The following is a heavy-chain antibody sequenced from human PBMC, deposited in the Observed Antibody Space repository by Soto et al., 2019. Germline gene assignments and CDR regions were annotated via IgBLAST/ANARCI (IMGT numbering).Heavy chain of an antibody. J-gene: IGHJ4*02. V-gene: IGHV1-3*01. CDR3: ARGPGGPDGPGDY. CDR1: GYTFSNYG. D-gene: IGHD2-15*01. Sequence: RASVKVSCKASGYTFSNYGIHWVRQAPGQRLEWMGLINAGNGNTKYSQKFQGRVTITRDTSASTAYMDLSSLRSEDTAVYYCARGPGGPDGPGDYWGQGTLVTVSS. CDR2: INAGNGNT.